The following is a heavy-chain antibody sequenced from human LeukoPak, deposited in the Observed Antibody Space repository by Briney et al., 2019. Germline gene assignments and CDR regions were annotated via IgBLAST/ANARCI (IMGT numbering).Heavy chain of an antibody. J-gene: IGHJ6*03. D-gene: IGHD3-3*01. V-gene: IGHV3-49*04. CDR2: IRSKAYGGTT. CDR1: GFTFSSYA. CDR3: TRDPDFWSDLYYMDV. Sequence: GGSLRLSCAASGFTFSSYAMSWVRQAPGKGLEWVGFIRSKAYGGTTEYAASVKGRFTISRDDSKSIAYLQMNSLKTEDTAVYYCTRDPDFWSDLYYMDVWGKGTTVTVSS.